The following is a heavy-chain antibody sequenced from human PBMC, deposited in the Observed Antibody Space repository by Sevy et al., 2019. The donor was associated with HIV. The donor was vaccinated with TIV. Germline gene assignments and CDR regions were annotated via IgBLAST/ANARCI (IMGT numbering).Heavy chain of an antibody. J-gene: IGHJ6*02. Sequence: ASVKVSCKASGYTLNNYGISWVRQAPGQGLEWIGWITAYKDNTNYAQNFQGRVTMTTDTSTSTAYMELRSLRSDDTAVYYCSRVDPYYEFGGVWGQGTTVSVSS. CDR2: ITAYKDNT. D-gene: IGHD3-3*01. V-gene: IGHV1-18*01. CDR3: SRVDPYYEFGGV. CDR1: GYTLNNYG.